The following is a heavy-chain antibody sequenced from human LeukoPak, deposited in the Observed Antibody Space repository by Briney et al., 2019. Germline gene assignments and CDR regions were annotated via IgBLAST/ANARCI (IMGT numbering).Heavy chain of an antibody. Sequence: SVKVSCKASGGTFSSYAISWVRQAPGQGLEWMGGIIPIFGTANYAQKFQGRVTITTDESTSTAYMELSSLRSEDTAVYYCASSVPHGTYSSLGLDYWGQGTPVTVSS. D-gene: IGHD6-13*01. CDR1: GGTFSSYA. CDR3: ASSVPHGTYSSLGLDY. V-gene: IGHV1-69*05. CDR2: IIPIFGTA. J-gene: IGHJ4*02.